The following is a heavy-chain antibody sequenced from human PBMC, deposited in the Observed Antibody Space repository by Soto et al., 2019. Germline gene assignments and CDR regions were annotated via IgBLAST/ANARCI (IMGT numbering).Heavy chain of an antibody. J-gene: IGHJ6*02. CDR1: GYTFTSYG. D-gene: IGHD5-18*01. CDR2: ISAYNGNT. V-gene: IGHV1-18*01. Sequence: QVQLVQSGAEVKKPGASVKVSCKASGYTFTSYGISWVRQAPGQGLEWMGWISAYNGNTNYAQKPRGRVTITTDTSTSRAYMELRSLRSDDTAVDYCARDDSYGNYGMDVWGQGTTVTVSS. CDR3: ARDDSYGNYGMDV.